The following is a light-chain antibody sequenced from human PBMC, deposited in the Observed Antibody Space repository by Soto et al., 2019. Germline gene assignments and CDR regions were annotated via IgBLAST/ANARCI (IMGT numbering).Light chain of an antibody. V-gene: IGKV3-11*01. CDR1: QSVSGY. Sequence: EFVLTQSPATLSLSPGDRATLSCRASQSVSGYLAWYQYKPGQAPRLLIYDASNRVTGIPARFCGSGFGTDFTLTISSLEAEDFAVYCCQQRADWPTFGPGTRVDLK. CDR3: QQRADWPT. J-gene: IGKJ3*01. CDR2: DAS.